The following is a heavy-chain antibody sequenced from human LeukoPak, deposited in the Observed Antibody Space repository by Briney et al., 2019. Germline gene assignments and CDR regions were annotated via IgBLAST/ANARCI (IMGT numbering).Heavy chain of an antibody. J-gene: IGHJ4*02. CDR3: ARSPWNSYDY. V-gene: IGHV5-51*01. CDR1: GXGFPSYW. D-gene: IGHD5-12*01. Sequence: LGESLKISCKGSGXGFPSYWIGWVRQMPGKGLEWMGIIHPGDSDTRYSPSFQGQVTISVDKSISTAYLQWSSLKASDTAMYYCARSPWNSYDYWGQGTLVTVSS. CDR2: IHPGDSDT.